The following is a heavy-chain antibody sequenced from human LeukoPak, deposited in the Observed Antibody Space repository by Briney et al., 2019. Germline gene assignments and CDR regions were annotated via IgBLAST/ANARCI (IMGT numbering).Heavy chain of an antibody. CDR2: VYYSAST. CDR1: GGSISSRGFF. Sequence: SETLPLTCTVSGGSISSRGFFWGWIRQPPGKGPEWIGSVYYSASTYYNSSLKSRVTISVDTSKNHFSLKLSSVTAADTAVYYCARLFCVNTICLPLPYNHFDPWGQGTLVTVSS. CDR3: ARLFCVNTICLPLPYNHFDP. V-gene: IGHV4-39*01. D-gene: IGHD1-1*01. J-gene: IGHJ5*02.